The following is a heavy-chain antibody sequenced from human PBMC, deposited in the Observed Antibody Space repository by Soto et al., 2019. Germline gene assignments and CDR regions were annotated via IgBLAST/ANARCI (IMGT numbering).Heavy chain of an antibody. J-gene: IGHJ4*02. CDR3: AKGYSYGVLEPLGY. CDR2: ISWNSGII. D-gene: IGHD5-18*01. CDR1: GFTFSGYA. Sequence: GGSLRLSCAASGFTFSGYAMHWVRQAPGKGLEWVSGISWNSGIIDYADSVKGRFTISRDNAKNSLYLQMNSLRAEDTALYYCAKGYSYGVLEPLGYWGQGTLVTVSS. V-gene: IGHV3-9*01.